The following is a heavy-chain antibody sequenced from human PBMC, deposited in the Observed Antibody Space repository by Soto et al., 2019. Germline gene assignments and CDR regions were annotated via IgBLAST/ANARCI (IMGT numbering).Heavy chain of an antibody. J-gene: IGHJ4*02. D-gene: IGHD3-22*01. CDR1: GYTFTSYG. Sequence: ASVKVSCKASGYTFTSYGISWVRQAPGQGLEWMGWISAYNGNTNYAQKLQGRVTMTTDTSTSTAYMELRSLRSDDTAVYYCARYYYDSSGYSRHDYWGQGTLVTVSS. V-gene: IGHV1-18*01. CDR3: ARYYYDSSGYSRHDY. CDR2: ISAYNGNT.